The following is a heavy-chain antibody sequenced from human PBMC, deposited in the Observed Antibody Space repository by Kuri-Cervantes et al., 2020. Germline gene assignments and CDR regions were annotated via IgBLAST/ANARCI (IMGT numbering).Heavy chain of an antibody. CDR2: IKSKTDGGTT. V-gene: IGHV3-15*01. J-gene: IGHJ6*02. D-gene: IGHD3-16*01. Sequence: GGSLRLSCAASGFTFSNAWMSWVRQAPGKGLEWVGRIKSKTDGGTTDYAAPVKGRFTISRDDSKNTLYLQMNSLKAEDTAVYYCSTDPWGRWGGVWGQGTTVTVSS. CDR1: GFTFSNAW. CDR3: STDPWGRWGGV.